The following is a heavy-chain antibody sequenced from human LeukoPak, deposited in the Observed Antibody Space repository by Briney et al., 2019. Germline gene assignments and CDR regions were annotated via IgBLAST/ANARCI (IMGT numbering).Heavy chain of an antibody. CDR1: GYTFTSYY. D-gene: IGHD3-10*01. V-gene: IGHV1-46*01. J-gene: IGHJ5*02. Sequence: ASVKVSCKASGYTFTSYYMHWVRQAPGQGLEWMGIINPSGGSTSYAQKFQGRVTMTRDMSTSTVYMELSSLRSEDTAVYYCARRARVEGVGSGFDPWGQGTLVTVSS. CDR3: ARRARVEGVGSGFDP. CDR2: INPSGGST.